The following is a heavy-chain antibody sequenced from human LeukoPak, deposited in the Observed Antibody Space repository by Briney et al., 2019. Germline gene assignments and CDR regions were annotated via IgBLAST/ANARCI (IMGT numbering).Heavy chain of an antibody. CDR1: GGSFSGYY. CDR2: INHSGST. J-gene: IGHJ4*02. CDR3: ARGVHYGDSGGGYHFDY. Sequence: SETLSLTCAVYGGSFSGYYWSWIRQPPGKGLEWIGEINHSGSTNYNPSLKSRATISVDTSKNQFSLKLSSVTAADTAVYYCARGVHYGDSGGGYHFDYWGQGTLVTVSS. D-gene: IGHD4-17*01. V-gene: IGHV4-34*01.